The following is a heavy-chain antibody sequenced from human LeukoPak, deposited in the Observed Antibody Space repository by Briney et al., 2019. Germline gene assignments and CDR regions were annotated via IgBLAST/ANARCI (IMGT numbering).Heavy chain of an antibody. J-gene: IGHJ4*02. CDR1: GGSISSSSYY. CDR3: CGSGWFAGPFGY. D-gene: IGHD6-19*01. Sequence: SETLSLTCAVSGGSISSSSYYWGRIRQPPGKGLEWIGSIYYSGSTYYNPSLNSRVTISVDTSKNQFSLKLTSVTAADTAVYYCCGSGWFAGPFGYWGQGALVTVSS. CDR2: IYYSGST. V-gene: IGHV4-39*07.